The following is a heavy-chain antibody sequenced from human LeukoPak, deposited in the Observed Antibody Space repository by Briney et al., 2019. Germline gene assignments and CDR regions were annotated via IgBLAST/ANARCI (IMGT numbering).Heavy chain of an antibody. CDR2: IYYSGST. CDR1: GDSISSYY. V-gene: IGHV4-59*12. J-gene: IGHJ4*02. CDR3: ATNDIVVVPAAHFDY. D-gene: IGHD2-2*01. Sequence: SETLSLTCTVSGDSISSYYWSWIRQPPGKGLEWIGYIYYSGSTNYNPSLKSRVTISVDTSKNQFSLKLSSVTAADTAVYYCATNDIVVVPAAHFDYWGQGTLVTVSS.